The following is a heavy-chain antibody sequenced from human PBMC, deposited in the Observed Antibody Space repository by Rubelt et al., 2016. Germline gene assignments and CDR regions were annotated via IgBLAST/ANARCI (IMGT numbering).Heavy chain of an antibody. V-gene: IGHV1-3*01. CDR2: IDAGNGDT. D-gene: IGHD4-17*01. CDR3: ARANHGDYEDY. J-gene: IGHJ4*02. CDR1: GYTFTNYG. Sequence: QVQLVQSGAEVKKPGASVKVSCKASGYTFTNYGMHWVRQAPGQRLEWMGWIDAGNGDTKYSQKLKDRVSITRGASANTAYMELSSLRSEDTAVYYCARANHGDYEDYWGQGTLVTVSS.